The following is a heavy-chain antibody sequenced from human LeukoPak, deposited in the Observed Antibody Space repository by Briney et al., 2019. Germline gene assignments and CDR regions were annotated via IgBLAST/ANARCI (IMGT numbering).Heavy chain of an antibody. Sequence: GASVKVSCKASGYTFTGYYMHWVRQAPGQGLEWMGWINPNSGGTNYAQKFQGRVTMTRDTSISTAYMELSRLRSDDTAVYYCAREYGDGDYYFDYWGQGTLVTVSS. D-gene: IGHD4-17*01. V-gene: IGHV1-2*02. CDR3: AREYGDGDYYFDY. CDR2: INPNSGGT. CDR1: GYTFTGYY. J-gene: IGHJ4*02.